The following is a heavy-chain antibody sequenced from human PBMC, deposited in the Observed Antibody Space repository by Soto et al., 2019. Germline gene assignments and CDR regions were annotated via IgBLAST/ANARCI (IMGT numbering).Heavy chain of an antibody. V-gene: IGHV4-30-2*01. CDR1: GGSISSGGYC. D-gene: IGHD3-10*01. CDR3: ARHNYGSGSTYFDY. CDR2: IYHSGST. J-gene: IGHJ4*02. Sequence: SETLSLTCAVSGGSISSGGYCWSWIRQPPGKGLEWIGYIYHSGSTYYNPSLKSRVTISVDRSKNQFSLKLSSVTAADTAVYYCARHNYGSGSTYFDYWGQGTLVTVSS.